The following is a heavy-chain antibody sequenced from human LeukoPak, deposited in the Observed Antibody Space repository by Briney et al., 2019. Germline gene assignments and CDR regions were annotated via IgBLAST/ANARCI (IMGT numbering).Heavy chain of an antibody. CDR3: AKVPEGYSSSWYFDY. J-gene: IGHJ4*02. D-gene: IGHD6-13*01. CDR1: GFTLSSYS. V-gene: IGHV3-23*01. CDR2: ISGSGGST. Sequence: GGSLRLSCATSGFTLSSYSMNWVRQAPGKGLEWVSAISGSGGSTYYADSVKGRFTISRDNSKNTLYLQMNSLRAEDTAVYYCAKVPEGYSSSWYFDYWGQGTLVTVSS.